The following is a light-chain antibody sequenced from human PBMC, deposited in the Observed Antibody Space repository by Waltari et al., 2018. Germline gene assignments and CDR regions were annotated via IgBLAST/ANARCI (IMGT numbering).Light chain of an antibody. J-gene: IGLJ3*02. CDR1: SGSVSTTYY. CDR2: STN. Sequence: QTVVTQEPSFSVSPGGTVPLTCGLSSGSVSTTYYPSWYQHHPGKAPRTLIYSTNPRSSGVPDRFSGSILGNKAALTITGAQADDESDCYCGLFMGSGIWVFGGGTKLTVL. V-gene: IGLV8-61*01. CDR3: GLFMGSGIWV.